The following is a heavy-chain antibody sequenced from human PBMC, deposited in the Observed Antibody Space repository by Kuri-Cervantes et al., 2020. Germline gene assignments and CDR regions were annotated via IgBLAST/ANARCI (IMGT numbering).Heavy chain of an antibody. D-gene: IGHD3-22*01. CDR3: AKDQWDHCYDSSGYSSVYYGMDV. CDR1: GFTFSSYG. CDR2: ISYDGSNK. Sequence: GESLKISCAASGFTFSSYGMHWVRQAPGKGLEWVAVISYDGSNKYYADSVKGRFTISRDNSKNTLYLQMNSLRAEDTAVYYCAKDQWDHCYDSSGYSSVYYGMDVWGQGTTVTVSS. J-gene: IGHJ6*02. V-gene: IGHV3-30*18.